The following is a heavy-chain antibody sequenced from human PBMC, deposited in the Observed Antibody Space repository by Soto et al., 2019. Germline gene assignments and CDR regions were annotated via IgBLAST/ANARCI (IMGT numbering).Heavy chain of an antibody. Sequence: QVQLVQSGAEVKKPGASVKVSCKASGYTFTSYDINWVRQATGQGLEWMGWMNPNSGNTGYAQKFQGRVTMTRNTSLSTAYMELSSLRSEDTAVYYCARGEYSSSSMGDYYYYGMDVWGQGTTVTVSS. D-gene: IGHD6-6*01. CDR1: GYTFTSYD. CDR2: MNPNSGNT. J-gene: IGHJ6*02. CDR3: ARGEYSSSSMGDYYYYGMDV. V-gene: IGHV1-8*01.